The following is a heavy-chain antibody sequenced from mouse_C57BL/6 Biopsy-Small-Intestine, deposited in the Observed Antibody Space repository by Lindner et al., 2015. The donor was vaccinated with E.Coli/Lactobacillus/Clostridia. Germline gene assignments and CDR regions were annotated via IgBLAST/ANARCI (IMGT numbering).Heavy chain of an antibody. CDR1: GYSFTDYY. CDR2: FILTMVFS. V-gene: IGHV1-31*01. D-gene: IGHD2-3*01. Sequence: VQLQESGPELVKPGASVKISCKASGYSFTDYYMHWVKQSHGISSTGLDLFILTMVFSSYSQKFKGRATLTVDKYSKTAYMEFRSLTSEDSAVYYCARRGYDGSSHFDYWGQGTTLTVSS. J-gene: IGHJ2*01. CDR3: ARRGYDGSSHFDY.